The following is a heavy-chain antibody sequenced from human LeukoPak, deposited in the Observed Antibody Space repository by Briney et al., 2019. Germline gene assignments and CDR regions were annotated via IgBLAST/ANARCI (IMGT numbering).Heavy chain of an antibody. V-gene: IGHV4-61*02. Sequence: SETLSLTCTVSGGSFSSPNYYWSWIRQPAGKGLEWIGRIYTTGFTNYHPSLKSRVTVSIDTSKNQFYLKLTSVTAADTAVYYCARVGHSRGWPREGIDYWGQGTLVTVSS. CDR3: ARVGHSRGWPREGIDY. D-gene: IGHD6-19*01. J-gene: IGHJ4*02. CDR2: IYTTGFT. CDR1: GGSFSSPNYY.